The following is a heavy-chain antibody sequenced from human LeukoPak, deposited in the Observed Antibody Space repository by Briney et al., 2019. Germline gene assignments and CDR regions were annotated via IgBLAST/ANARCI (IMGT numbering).Heavy chain of an antibody. J-gene: IGHJ4*02. CDR3: ARGYWWNYDY. V-gene: IGHV3-30-3*01. CDR2: ISKDGSDK. CDR1: GFTFSDYA. Sequence: GGSLRLSCAASGFTFSDYAMHWVRKAPGKGLEWVAVISKDGSDKYYPGSVRGRFTISRDNSKNTIYLQMDSLRAEDTAIYYCARGYWWNYDYWGQGTLVTVSS. D-gene: IGHD1-7*01.